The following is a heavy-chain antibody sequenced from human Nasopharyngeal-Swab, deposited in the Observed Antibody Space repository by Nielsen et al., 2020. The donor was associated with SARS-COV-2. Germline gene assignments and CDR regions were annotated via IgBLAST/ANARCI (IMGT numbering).Heavy chain of an antibody. V-gene: IGHV3-23*01. J-gene: IGHJ3*02. D-gene: IGHD1-26*01. CDR3: AKGLAEGATSDPGAFDI. Sequence: GESLKISCAASGFTFSSYAMSWVRQAPGKGLEWVSAISGSGGSTYYADSVKGRFTISRDNSKNTLYLQMNSLRAEDTAVYYCAKGLAEGATSDPGAFDIWGQGTMVTVSS. CDR1: GFTFSSYA. CDR2: ISGSGGST.